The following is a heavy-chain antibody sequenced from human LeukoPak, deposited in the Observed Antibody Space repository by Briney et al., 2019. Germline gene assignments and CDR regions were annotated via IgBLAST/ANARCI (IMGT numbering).Heavy chain of an antibody. D-gene: IGHD3-3*01. CDR1: GVSISSSNYY. J-gene: IGHJ4*02. V-gene: IGHV4-39*01. CDR3: ARRDGNYDFWTGYLYYFNY. Sequence: SEALSLTCTVSGVSISSSNYYWGWIRQPPGKGLEWTGSIYYSGGTYYNPSLKSRVSISVDTSKNQFSLRLSSLTAADTAVYYCARRDGNYDFWTGYLYYFNYWGQGTLVTVSS. CDR2: IYYSGGT.